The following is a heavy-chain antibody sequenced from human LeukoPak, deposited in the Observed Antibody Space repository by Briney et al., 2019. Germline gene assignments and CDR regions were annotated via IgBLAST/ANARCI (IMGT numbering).Heavy chain of an antibody. D-gene: IGHD3-22*01. V-gene: IGHV4-39*01. CDR3: ARSHSRGFYYMDV. CDR1: GGSISSSNYY. CDR2: IYYSGST. J-gene: IGHJ6*03. Sequence: SETPSLTCTVSGGSISSSNYYWGWIRQPPGKGLEWIGSIYYSGSTFYNPSLKSRVTISVDTSKNQFSLKLSSVTAADTAVYYCARSHSRGFYYMDVWGKGTTVTVSS.